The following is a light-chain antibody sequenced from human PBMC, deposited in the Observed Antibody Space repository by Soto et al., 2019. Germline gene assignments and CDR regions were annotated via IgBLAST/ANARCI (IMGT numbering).Light chain of an antibody. CDR1: SSDVGGYNY. V-gene: IGLV2-14*01. CDR2: EVS. J-gene: IGLJ1*01. CDR3: SSYTSSSTLYV. Sequence: QSALTQPASVSGSPGQSITISCTGTSSDVGGYNYVSWYQQHPGKAPKLMIYEVSNRPSGVSNRFSGSKSGNTASLTISGLQAEDEADYYCSSYTSSSTLYVFGLGPR.